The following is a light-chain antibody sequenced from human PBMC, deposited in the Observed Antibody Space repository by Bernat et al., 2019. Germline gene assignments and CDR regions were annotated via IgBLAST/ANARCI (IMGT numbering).Light chain of an antibody. CDR2: EVN. CDR3: CSYAGSSTLV. J-gene: IGLJ3*02. V-gene: IGLV2-23*02. Sequence: QSALTQPASVSGSPGQSITISCTGTSNDVGKYNLVSWYQQYPGKAPKVMIFEVNKRPSGVSIRFSGSKSGNTASLTISGLQAEDEADYHCCSYAGSSTLVFGGGTKLTVL. CDR1: SNDVGKYNL.